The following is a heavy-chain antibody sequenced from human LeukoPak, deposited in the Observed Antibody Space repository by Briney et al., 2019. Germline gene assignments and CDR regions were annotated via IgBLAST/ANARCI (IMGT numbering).Heavy chain of an antibody. D-gene: IGHD3-22*01. CDR1: GGTFSSYA. V-gene: IGHV1-69*04. CDR2: IIPILGIA. J-gene: IGHJ4*02. CDR3: ARHSSGYYTADY. Sequence: SVKVPCKVSGGTFSSYAISWVRQAPGQGLEWMGRIIPILGIANYAQKFQGRVTITADKSTSTAYMELSSLRSEDTAVYYCARHSSGYYTADYWGQGTLVTVSS.